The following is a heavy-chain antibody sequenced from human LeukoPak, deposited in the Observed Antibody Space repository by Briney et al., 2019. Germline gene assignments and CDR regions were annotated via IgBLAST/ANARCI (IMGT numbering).Heavy chain of an antibody. D-gene: IGHD6-13*01. CDR3: AKDTYSSSWLDY. CDR1: GFNFDDYT. V-gene: IGHV3-9*01. J-gene: IGHJ4*02. Sequence: SLRLSCAASGFNFDDYTMHWVRQAPGKGLEWVSGISWNSGSIGYADSVKGRFTISRDNAKNSLHLQMNSLRAEDTALYYCAKDTYSSSWLDYWGQGTLVTVSS. CDR2: ISWNSGSI.